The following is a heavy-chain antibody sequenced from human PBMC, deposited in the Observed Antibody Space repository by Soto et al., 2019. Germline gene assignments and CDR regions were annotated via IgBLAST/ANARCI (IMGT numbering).Heavy chain of an antibody. CDR2: ISKDGSSK. CDR1: GFIFSRYA. CDR3: ARSRSGAVADSFDF. J-gene: IGHJ4*02. Sequence: SLRLSCAASGFIFSRYAIHWVRQAPGKGLEWLAVISKDGSSKYYLDSVKGRFTISRDNSKNTVHLEMKNLRDEDTALYYCARSRSGAVADSFDFWGQGTLVTVSS. V-gene: IGHV3-30*04. D-gene: IGHD3-10*01.